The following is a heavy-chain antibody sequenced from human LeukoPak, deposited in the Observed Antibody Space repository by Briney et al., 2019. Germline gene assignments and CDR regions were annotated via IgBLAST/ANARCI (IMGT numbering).Heavy chain of an antibody. CDR2: IYYSGST. CDR1: GGSISSSSYY. J-gene: IGHJ4*02. D-gene: IGHD1-26*01. Sequence: PSETLSPTCTVSGGSISSSSYYWGWIRQPPGKGLEWIGSIYYSGSTYYNPSLKSRVTISVDTSKNQFSLKLSFVTAADTAVYYCARGPPDGGSYLYYFDYWGQGTLVTVSS. CDR3: ARGPPDGGSYLYYFDY. V-gene: IGHV4-39*07.